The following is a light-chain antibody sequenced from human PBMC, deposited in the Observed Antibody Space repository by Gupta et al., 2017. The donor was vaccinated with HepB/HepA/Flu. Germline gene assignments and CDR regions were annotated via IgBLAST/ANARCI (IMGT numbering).Light chain of an antibody. J-gene: IGKJ4*02. V-gene: IGKV1-39*01. CDR3: LQSYRTPLS. CDR2: AKT. CDR1: QSISSY. Sequence: DIQMTQSPSSLSASVGDRVTITCRASQSISSYVNWYQQRPGEAPNLVIYAKTSVQSGVPSRVSGSGTGTGFGTEFTLTITSLEPEDFATYYCLQSYRTPLSFGEGTKVEMK.